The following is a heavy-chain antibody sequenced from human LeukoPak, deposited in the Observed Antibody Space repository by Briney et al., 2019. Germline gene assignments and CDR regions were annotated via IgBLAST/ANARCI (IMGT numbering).Heavy chain of an antibody. CDR2: FDPEDGET. J-gene: IGHJ4*02. CDR1: GYTLTELS. CDR3: ATDRTVYYGSGSYMGY. D-gene: IGHD3-10*01. V-gene: IGHV1-24*01. Sequence: ASVKVSCKVSGYTLTELSMHWVRQAPGKGLEWMGGFDPEDGETIYAQKFQGRVTMTEDTSTDTAYMELSSLRSEDTAVYYCATDRTVYYGSGSYMGYWGQGTLVTVSS.